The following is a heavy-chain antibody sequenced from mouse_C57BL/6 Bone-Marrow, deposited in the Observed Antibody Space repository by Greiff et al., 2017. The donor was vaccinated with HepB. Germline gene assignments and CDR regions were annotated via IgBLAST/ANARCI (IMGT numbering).Heavy chain of an antibody. CDR2: IDPSDSYT. Sequence: QVQLQQPGAELVMPGASVKLSCKASGYTFTSYWMHWVKQRPGQGLEWIGEIDPSDSYTNYNQKFKGKSTLTVDKSSSTAYMPLSSLTSEDSAVYYCARLGGSLYFDVWGTGTTVTVSS. D-gene: IGHD1-1*01. V-gene: IGHV1-69*01. CDR1: GYTFTSYW. CDR3: ARLGGSLYFDV. J-gene: IGHJ1*03.